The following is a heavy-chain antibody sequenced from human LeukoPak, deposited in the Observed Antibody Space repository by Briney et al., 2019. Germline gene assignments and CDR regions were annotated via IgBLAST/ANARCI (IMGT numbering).Heavy chain of an antibody. D-gene: IGHD5-12*01. CDR2: IRYDGSNK. J-gene: IGHJ4*02. Sequence: GGSLRLSCAASGFTFSSYGMHWVRQAPGKGLEWVALIRYDGSNKYYADSVKGRFTISRDNSKNTLYLQMNSLRAEDTAVYYCAKDRGYSGYDWDFDYWGQGTLVTVSS. CDR1: GFTFSSYG. V-gene: IGHV3-30*02. CDR3: AKDRGYSGYDWDFDY.